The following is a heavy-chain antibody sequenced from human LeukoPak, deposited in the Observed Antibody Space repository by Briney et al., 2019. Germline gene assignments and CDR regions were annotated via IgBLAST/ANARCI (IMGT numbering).Heavy chain of an antibody. CDR3: ARAYGSGSYYPDY. D-gene: IGHD3-10*01. Sequence: GGSLRLSCAASGFTFSSYEMNWVRQAPGKGLEWVSSISSSSSYIYYADSVKGRFTISRDNAKNSLYLQMNSLRAEDTAVYYCARAYGSGSYYPDYWGQGTLVTVSS. J-gene: IGHJ4*02. CDR1: GFTFSSYE. CDR2: ISSSSSYI. V-gene: IGHV3-21*01.